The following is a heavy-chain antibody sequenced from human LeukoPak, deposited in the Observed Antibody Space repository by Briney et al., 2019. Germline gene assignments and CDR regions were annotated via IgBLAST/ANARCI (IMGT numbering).Heavy chain of an antibody. Sequence: GGSLRLSCAASGLRFDGYAKHWVRQAPGEGLEWVSGISWNSDSIGYVDSVKGRFTISRDNAKNSLYLQMNSLRAEDTALYYCVTDTYYGSGSHHPRRFDYWGQGTLVTVSS. J-gene: IGHJ4*02. CDR1: GLRFDGYA. D-gene: IGHD3-10*01. CDR3: VTDTYYGSGSHHPRRFDY. V-gene: IGHV3-9*01. CDR2: ISWNSDSI.